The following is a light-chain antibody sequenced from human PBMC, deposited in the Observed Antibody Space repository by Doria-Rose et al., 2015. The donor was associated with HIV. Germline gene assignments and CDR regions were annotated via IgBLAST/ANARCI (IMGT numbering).Light chain of an antibody. CDR2: GTS. CDR1: QGISND. V-gene: IGKV1-6*01. CDR3: LQDYSYPRT. J-gene: IGKJ4*01. Sequence: TQSPSSLSASVGDRVTITCRASQGISNDLGWYQQKPGKAPKLLIFGTSSLQSGVSSRFSGSGSGTGFTLTISSLQPEDFATYYCLQDYSYPRTFGGGTKVEIK.